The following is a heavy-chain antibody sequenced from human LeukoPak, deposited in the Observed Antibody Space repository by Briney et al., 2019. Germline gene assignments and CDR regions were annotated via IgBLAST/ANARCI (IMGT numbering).Heavy chain of an antibody. Sequence: GGSLRLSCAASGFTFRSYWMHWVRQAPGKGLVWVSRINSDGSSTSYADSVKGRFTISRDNAKNSLYLQMNSLRAEDTAVYYCARDFTQWLVDPELDYWGQGTLVTVSS. CDR3: ARDFTQWLVDPELDY. V-gene: IGHV3-74*01. CDR2: INSDGSST. CDR1: GFTFRSYW. J-gene: IGHJ4*02. D-gene: IGHD6-19*01.